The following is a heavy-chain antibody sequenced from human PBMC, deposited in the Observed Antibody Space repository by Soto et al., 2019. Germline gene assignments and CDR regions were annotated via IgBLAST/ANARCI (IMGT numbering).Heavy chain of an antibody. J-gene: IGHJ6*02. D-gene: IGHD6-19*01. CDR1: GGSISSYY. Sequence: LSLTCTVSGGSISSYYWSWIRQPAGKGLEWIGRIYTSGSTNYNPSLKSRVTMSVDTSKNQFSLKLSSVTAADTAVYYCARVKQWLPKDYYGMDVWGQGTTVTVSS. CDR3: ARVKQWLPKDYYGMDV. V-gene: IGHV4-4*07. CDR2: IYTSGST.